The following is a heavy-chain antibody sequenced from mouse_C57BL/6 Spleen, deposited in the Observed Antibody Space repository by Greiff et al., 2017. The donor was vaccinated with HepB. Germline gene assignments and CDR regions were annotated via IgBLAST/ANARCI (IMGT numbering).Heavy chain of an antibody. D-gene: IGHD2-3*01. CDR2: IYPRSGNT. CDR3: ARWDGYYNYAMDY. J-gene: IGHJ4*01. CDR1: GYTFTSYG. Sequence: VQLQESGAELARPGASVKLSCKASGYTFTSYGISWVKQRTGQGLEWIGEIYPRSGNTYYNEKFKGKATLTADKSSSTAYMELRSLTSEDSAVYFCARWDGYYNYAMDYWGQGTSVTVSS. V-gene: IGHV1-81*01.